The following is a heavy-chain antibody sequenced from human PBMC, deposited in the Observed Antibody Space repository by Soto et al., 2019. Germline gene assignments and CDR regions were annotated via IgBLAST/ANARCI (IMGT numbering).Heavy chain of an antibody. V-gene: IGHV1-18*01. CDR2: ISAHNGNT. J-gene: IGHJ4*02. Sequence: QVHLVQSGAEVKKPGASVKVSCKGSGYAFTTYGITWVRQASGQGLEWMGWISAHNGNTNYAQKLQGRVTVTRDTSTSTAYMELRSLRSDDPAVYDFAGGRYGDYWGQGALVTVSS. CDR3: AGGRYGDY. D-gene: IGHD1-1*01. CDR1: GYAFTTYG.